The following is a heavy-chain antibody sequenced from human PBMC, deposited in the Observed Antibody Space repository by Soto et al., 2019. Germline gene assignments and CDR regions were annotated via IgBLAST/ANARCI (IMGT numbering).Heavy chain of an antibody. CDR2: IYTSWST. CDR3: ARNHYYSNHYCYGMEF. J-gene: IGHJ6*01. D-gene: IGHD4-4*01. Sequence: SETLSLTCTVSGGSISSGDYYWSWILHPAGKGLEWIGRIYTSWSTNYNPSLKSRVTMSVDTSRNQFSLKLTFVTAEETAVYYRARNHYYSNHYCYGMEFWGQGTTVTLSS. CDR1: GGSISSGDYY. V-gene: IGHV4-61*02.